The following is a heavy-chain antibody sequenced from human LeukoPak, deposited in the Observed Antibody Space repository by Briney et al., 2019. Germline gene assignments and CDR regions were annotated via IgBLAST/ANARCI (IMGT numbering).Heavy chain of an antibody. Sequence: GGSLRLSCAASGFTVSSNYMSWVRQAPGKGLEWVSVIYSGGSTYYADSVKGRFTISRDNSKNTLYLQMNSLRDEDTAVYYCARDGVSTIFGVVTFYGMDVWGQGTTVTVSS. D-gene: IGHD3-3*01. V-gene: IGHV3-66*02. CDR2: IYSGGST. CDR1: GFTVSSNY. J-gene: IGHJ6*02. CDR3: ARDGVSTIFGVVTFYGMDV.